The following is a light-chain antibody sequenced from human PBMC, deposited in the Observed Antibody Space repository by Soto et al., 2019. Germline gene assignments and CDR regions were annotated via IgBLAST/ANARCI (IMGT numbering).Light chain of an antibody. V-gene: IGLV1-44*01. CDR2: SSN. J-gene: IGLJ2*01. CDR1: SSNIGSNS. CDR3: AAWDDSLNGVV. Sequence: QSVLTQPPSASGTPGQRVTSSCSGGSSNIGSNSVNWYQQLPGTAPKLLMYSSNQRPSGVPDRFSGSKSGTSASLAISGLQSEDEADYYCAAWDDSLNGVVFGGGTKLTVL.